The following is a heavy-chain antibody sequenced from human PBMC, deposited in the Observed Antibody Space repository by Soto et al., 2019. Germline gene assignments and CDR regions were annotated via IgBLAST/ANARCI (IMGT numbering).Heavy chain of an antibody. Sequence: SETLSLTCALYGPSFSCYYWSWIRQPPGKGLEWIGEINHSGSTNYNPSLKSRVTISVDTSKNQFSLKLSSVTAADTAVYYCARCCPGVRGVIRVLDYWCQGTLVTVS. V-gene: IGHV4-34*01. J-gene: IGHJ4*02. D-gene: IGHD3-10*01. CDR3: ARCCPGVRGVIRVLDY. CDR2: INHSGST. CDR1: GPSFSCYY.